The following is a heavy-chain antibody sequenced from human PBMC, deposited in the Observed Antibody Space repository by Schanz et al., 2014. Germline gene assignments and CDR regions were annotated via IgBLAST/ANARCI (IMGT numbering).Heavy chain of an antibody. CDR3: ARDGDFDF. CDR2: IWYDGSNK. Sequence: QVQLVESGGGVVQPGRSLRLSCAASGFTFSSYGMHWVRQAPGKGLEWVAIIWYDGSNKYYADSVKGRFTISRDNSKNTLFLRMSSLRAEDTAVYYCARDGDFDFWGQGTLVTVSS. J-gene: IGHJ4*03. CDR1: GFTFSSYG. V-gene: IGHV3-33*01.